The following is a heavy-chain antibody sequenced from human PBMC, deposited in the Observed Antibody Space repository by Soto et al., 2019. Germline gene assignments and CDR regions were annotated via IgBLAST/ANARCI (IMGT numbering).Heavy chain of an antibody. CDR3: AKCLTALGPIHY. V-gene: IGHV4-4*01. CDR2: IDPSGST. CDR1: GGSISSSKW. Sequence: QVQLQESGPGLVKTSGTLSLTCAVSGGSISSSKWWRWVRQPPGEGLEWIAEIDPSGSTNYNPSLEGRVTISVDKSKNQFSLKLSSVTAAYTAVYCCAKCLTALGPIHYGGQGTLVPVSS. J-gene: IGHJ4*02. D-gene: IGHD5-18*01.